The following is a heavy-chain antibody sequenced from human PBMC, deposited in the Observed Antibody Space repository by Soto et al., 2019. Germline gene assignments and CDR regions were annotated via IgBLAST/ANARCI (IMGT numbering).Heavy chain of an antibody. V-gene: IGHV3-21*01. Sequence: EVQLVESGGGLVKPGGSLRLSCAASGFTFSSYAMNWVRQAPGKGLEWVSSISSGSSYIYSADSVKGRFTISRDNAKNSLYLPMNSLRAEDTAVYYCARSLTAVTPADYWGQGTLVTVSS. D-gene: IGHD4-17*01. CDR2: ISSGSSYI. J-gene: IGHJ4*02. CDR1: GFTFSSYA. CDR3: ARSLTAVTPADY.